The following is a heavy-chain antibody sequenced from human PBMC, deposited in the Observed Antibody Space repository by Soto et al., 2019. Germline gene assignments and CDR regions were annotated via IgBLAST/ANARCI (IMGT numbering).Heavy chain of an antibody. J-gene: IGHJ4*02. Sequence: PSETLSLTCTVSGGSISSSRCHWGWIRQPPGKGLESIANIYFDGNTYYNPSLKSRVTISLDTSKNQFSLRLNSVTAADTAVYYCARSSIKPQVFMYPFDYWSQGTLVT. CDR3: ARSSIKPQVFMYPFDY. V-gene: IGHV4-39*01. D-gene: IGHD3-3*01. CDR2: IYFDGNT. CDR1: GGSISSSRCH.